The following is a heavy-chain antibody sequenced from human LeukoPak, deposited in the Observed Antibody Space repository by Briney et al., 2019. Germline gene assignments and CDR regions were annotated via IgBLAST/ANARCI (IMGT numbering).Heavy chain of an antibody. CDR2: INHSGST. CDR1: GESFSGYY. J-gene: IGHJ2*01. D-gene: IGHD6-13*01. Sequence: TSETLSLTCAVYGESFSGYYWSWIRQPPGKGLEWIGEINHSGSTSYNPSLKSRVTISVDTSKNQFSLKLRSVTAADTAVYFCARGGQQQLPVRGKRYFDLWGRGTPVIVSS. V-gene: IGHV4-34*01. CDR3: ARGGQQQLPVRGKRYFDL.